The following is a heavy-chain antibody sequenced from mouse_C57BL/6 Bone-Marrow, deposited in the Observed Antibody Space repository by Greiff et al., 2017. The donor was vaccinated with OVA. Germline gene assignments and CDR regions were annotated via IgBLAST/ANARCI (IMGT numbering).Heavy chain of an antibody. V-gene: IGHV5-6*01. CDR3: ARRGYDYLYYFDY. CDR2: ISSGGSYT. J-gene: IGHJ2*01. Sequence: DVHLVESGGDLVKPGGSLKLSCAASGFTFSSYGMSWVRQTPDKRLEWVATISSGGSYTYYPDSVKGRFTISRDNAKNTLYLQMSSLKSEDTAMYYCARRGYDYLYYFDYWGQGTTLTVSS. CDR1: GFTFSSYG. D-gene: IGHD2-4*01.